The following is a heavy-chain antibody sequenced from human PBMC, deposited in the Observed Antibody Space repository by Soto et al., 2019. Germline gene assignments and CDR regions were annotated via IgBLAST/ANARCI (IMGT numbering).Heavy chain of an antibody. CDR3: VRDGHWITTSCYGNGFDP. V-gene: IGHV3-74*01. CDR2: INSDASHT. Sequence: EVQLVESGGGLVQPGGSLRLSCAASGFTFSTYWMHWIRQVPGKGLEWVSRINSDASHTYYADSVKGRFTISRDNAKKTLHLEMNSLRAEDTAVYYCVRDGHWITTSCYGNGFDPWGQGTLVTVSS. CDR1: GFTFSTYW. D-gene: IGHD2-2*01. J-gene: IGHJ5*02.